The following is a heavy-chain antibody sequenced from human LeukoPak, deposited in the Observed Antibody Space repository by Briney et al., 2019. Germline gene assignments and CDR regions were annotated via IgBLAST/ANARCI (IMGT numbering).Heavy chain of an antibody. V-gene: IGHV4-31*03. CDR3: AAANIPWGHRDAFDI. CDR2: IYYSGST. Sequence: PSETLSLTCTVSGGSISSGGYYWSWIRQHPGKGLEWIGYIYYSGSTYYNPSLKSRVTISVDTSKNQFSLKLSSVTAADTAVYYCAAANIPWGHRDAFDIWGQGTMVTVSS. J-gene: IGHJ3*02. CDR1: GGSISSGGYY. D-gene: IGHD3-16*01.